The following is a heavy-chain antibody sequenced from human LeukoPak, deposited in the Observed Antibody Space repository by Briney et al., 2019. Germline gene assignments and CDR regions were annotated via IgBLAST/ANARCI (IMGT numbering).Heavy chain of an antibody. Sequence: GGSLRLSCAASGFIFSSSWMNWVRQAPGKGLEWVANIKPDGSEKYYVDSVKGRFTISRANAKNSVSLQMNSLRTEDTAVYYCLRGMDVWGQGTTVTVSS. V-gene: IGHV3-7*01. CDR1: GFIFSSSW. J-gene: IGHJ6*02. CDR2: IKPDGSEK. CDR3: LRGMDV.